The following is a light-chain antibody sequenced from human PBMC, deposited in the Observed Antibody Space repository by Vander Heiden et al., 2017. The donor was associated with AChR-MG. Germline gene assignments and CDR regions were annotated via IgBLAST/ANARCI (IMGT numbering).Light chain of an antibody. CDR3: QSADSSGTYPGVV. V-gene: IGLV3-25*03. Sequence: SYELPHPPPVSGSQGQTARITCSGDALQKQYAYWYQQKPGQAPVLVIYKDSERPSGIPERFSGSSSGTTVTLTISGVQAEDEADYYCQSADSSGTYPGVVFGGGTKLTVL. J-gene: IGLJ2*01. CDR1: ALQKQY. CDR2: KDS.